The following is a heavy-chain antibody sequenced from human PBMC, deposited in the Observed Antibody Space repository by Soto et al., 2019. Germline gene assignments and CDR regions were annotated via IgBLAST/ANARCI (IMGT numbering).Heavy chain of an antibody. CDR2: IRSKAYGGTT. CDR3: TRDSVLRFLEWDYGMDV. Sequence: GGSLRLSCTASGFTFGDYAMSWVRQAPGKGLEWVGFIRSKAYGGTTEYAASVKGRFTISRDDSKSIAYLQMNSLKTEDTAVYYCTRDSVLRFLEWDYGMDVWGQGTTVTVSS. J-gene: IGHJ6*02. CDR1: GFTFGDYA. V-gene: IGHV3-49*04. D-gene: IGHD3-3*01.